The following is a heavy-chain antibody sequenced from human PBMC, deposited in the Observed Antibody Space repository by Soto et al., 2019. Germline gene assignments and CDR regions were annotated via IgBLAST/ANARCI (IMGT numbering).Heavy chain of an antibody. D-gene: IGHD2-15*01. Sequence: VQLVESGGGVVQPGRSLRLSCAASGFTFSNAWMSWVRQAPGKGLEWDGRIKSKTDGGTTDYAAPVKGRFTISRDDSKNTLYLQMNSLKTEDTAVYYCTTDPFCSGGSCYLYGMDVWGQGTTVTVSS. CDR2: IKSKTDGGTT. CDR3: TTDPFCSGGSCYLYGMDV. V-gene: IGHV3-15*01. J-gene: IGHJ6*02. CDR1: GFTFSNAW.